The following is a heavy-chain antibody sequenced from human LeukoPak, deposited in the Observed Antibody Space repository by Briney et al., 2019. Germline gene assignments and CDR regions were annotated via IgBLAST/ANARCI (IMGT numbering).Heavy chain of an antibody. J-gene: IGHJ3*02. CDR3: ARARYYYDSSGRDAFDI. CDR2: INHSGST. CDR1: GGSFSGYY. V-gene: IGHV4-34*01. D-gene: IGHD3-22*01. Sequence: ETLSLTCAVYGGSFSGYYWSWIRQPPGKGLEWIGEINHSGSTNYNPSLKSRVTISVDTSKNQFSLKLSSVTAADTAVYYCARARYYYDSSGRDAFDIWGQGTMVTVSS.